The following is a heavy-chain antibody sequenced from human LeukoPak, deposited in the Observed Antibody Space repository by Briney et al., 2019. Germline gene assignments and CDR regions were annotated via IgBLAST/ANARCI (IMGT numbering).Heavy chain of an antibody. CDR2: IKEDGSEK. Sequence: GGSLRLSCAASGLTLSAHWMSWVRQAPGKGLEWVANIKEDGSEKYYVDSVKGRFTISRDIAKNSLYLQMNSLRAEDTAVYYCARDLYSQYWGQGTLVTVSS. D-gene: IGHD2-21*01. V-gene: IGHV3-7*01. J-gene: IGHJ4*02. CDR3: ARDLYSQY. CDR1: GLTLSAHW.